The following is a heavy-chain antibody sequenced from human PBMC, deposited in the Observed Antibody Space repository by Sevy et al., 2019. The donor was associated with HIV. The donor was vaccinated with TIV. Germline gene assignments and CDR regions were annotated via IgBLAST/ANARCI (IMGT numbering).Heavy chain of an antibody. Sequence: GGSLRLSCAASGLNFSKYSFNWVRQAPEKGLEWISHISRSGTTTYYAESVKGRFTVSRDNAKNSLYLQMSSLRDEDTAVDYCARDYDFSSGYTALSYYSLSYYYGMDVWGQGTTVTVSS. CDR2: ISRSGTTT. D-gene: IGHD3-3*01. CDR1: GLNFSKYS. J-gene: IGHJ6*02. CDR3: ARDYDFSSGYTALSYYSLSYYYGMDV. V-gene: IGHV3-48*02.